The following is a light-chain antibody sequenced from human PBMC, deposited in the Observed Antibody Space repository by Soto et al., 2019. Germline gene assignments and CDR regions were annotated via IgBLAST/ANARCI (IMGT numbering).Light chain of an antibody. CDR2: GTS. J-gene: IGLJ3*02. CDR1: SSNIGAGYD. V-gene: IGLV1-40*01. CDR3: QSYDSSRSGSV. Sequence: QSVLTQPASVSGAPGQRVTISCTGSSSNIGAGYDVHWYQQLPGTAPKLLIYGTSNRPSGVPDRFSGSKSGTSASLAITGLQAEEDADYYCQSYDSSRSGSVFGGGTKLTVL.